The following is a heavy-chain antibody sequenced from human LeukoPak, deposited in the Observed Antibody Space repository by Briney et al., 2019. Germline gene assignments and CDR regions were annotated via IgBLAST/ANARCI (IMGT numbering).Heavy chain of an antibody. CDR3: ARGPSGFGGYDY. V-gene: IGHV3-21*01. CDR1: GFTFSSYS. Sequence: GGSLRLSCAASGFTFSSYSMNWVRQAPGKGLEWVSSISSSSSYIYYADSVKGRFTISRDNAKNSLYLQMNSLRAEDTAVYYCARGPSGFGGYDYWGQGTLVTVSS. D-gene: IGHD3-10*01. J-gene: IGHJ4*02. CDR2: ISSSSSYI.